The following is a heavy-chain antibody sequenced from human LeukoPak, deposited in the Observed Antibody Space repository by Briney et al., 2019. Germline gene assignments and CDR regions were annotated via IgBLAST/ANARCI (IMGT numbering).Heavy chain of an antibody. J-gene: IGHJ4*02. D-gene: IGHD6-13*01. CDR3: ARDGGIAAAEPFDY. V-gene: IGHV4-59*01. CDR1: GGSITNYF. CDR2: ISHSGIT. Sequence: SETLSLTCTVSGGSITNYFWSWIRLTPGKGLEWIGYISHSGITNYNPSLKSRISLSLDTSESQFSLRLSSVTAADTAVYYCARDGGIAAAEPFDYWGQGTLVTVSS.